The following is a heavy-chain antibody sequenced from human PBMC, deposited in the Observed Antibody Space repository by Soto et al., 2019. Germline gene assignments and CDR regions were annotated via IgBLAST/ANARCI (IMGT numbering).Heavy chain of an antibody. J-gene: IGHJ4*02. Sequence: QITLKESGPTLVKPTQTLTLTCTFSGFSLRTRGVGVGWVRQPPGKALEWLALIYWDADKLYSPSLKSRLTTTKDTSKDQVVLTMTNVDTVDTATYYCVHTYCSTCRNFADWAQGTLVTVSS. CDR3: VHTYCSTCRNFAD. V-gene: IGHV2-5*02. D-gene: IGHD6-13*01. CDR1: GFSLRTRGVG. CDR2: IYWDADK.